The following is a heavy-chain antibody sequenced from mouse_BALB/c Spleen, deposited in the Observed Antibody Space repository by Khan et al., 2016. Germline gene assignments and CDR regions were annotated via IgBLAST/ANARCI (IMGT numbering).Heavy chain of an antibody. CDR2: ISYSGST. V-gene: IGHV3-2*02. D-gene: IGHD1-1*01. CDR1: GYSITSDYA. J-gene: IGHJ3*01. CDR3: ASYYGSSFAY. Sequence: EVQLQESGPGLVKPSQSLSLTCTVTGYSITSDYAWNWIRQFPGNKLEWMGYISYSGSTSYNPSLKSRISITRDTSKNQFFLQLNSVTTEDTATXYCASYYGSSFAYWGQGTLVTVSA.